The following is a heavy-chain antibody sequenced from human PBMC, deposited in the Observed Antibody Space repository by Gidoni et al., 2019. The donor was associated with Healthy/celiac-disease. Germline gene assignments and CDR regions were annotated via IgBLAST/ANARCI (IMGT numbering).Heavy chain of an antibody. Sequence: EVQLLESGGGLVQPGGSLRLSCAASGFTFSSYAMSWVRQAPGKGLEWVSAISGSGGSTYYADSVKGRFTISRDNSKNTLYLQMNSLRAEDTAVYYCANLGGEYDFWSGYYEFDYWGQGTLVTVSS. V-gene: IGHV3-23*01. CDR1: GFTFSSYA. J-gene: IGHJ4*02. CDR3: ANLGGEYDFWSGYYEFDY. D-gene: IGHD3-3*01. CDR2: ISGSGGST.